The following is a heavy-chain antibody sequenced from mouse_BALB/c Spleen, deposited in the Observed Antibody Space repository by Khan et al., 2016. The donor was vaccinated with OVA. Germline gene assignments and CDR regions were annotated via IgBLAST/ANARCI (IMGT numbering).Heavy chain of an antibody. J-gene: IGHJ4*01. CDR2: ISSGGSYT. D-gene: IGHD2-3*01. CDR3: ERQPGYYEGSAMDY. CDR1: GFTFSSYG. V-gene: IGHV5-6*01. Sequence: EVELVESGGDLVKPGGSLKLSCAASGFTFSSYGMPWVRQTPDKRLEWVATISSGGSYTYYPDNLKGRFTISRDNANNTLYLQMSSLKSEDTAMYYCERQPGYYEGSAMDYWGQGTSVTVSS.